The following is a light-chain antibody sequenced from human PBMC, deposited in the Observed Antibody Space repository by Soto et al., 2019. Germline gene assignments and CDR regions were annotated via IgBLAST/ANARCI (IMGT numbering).Light chain of an antibody. J-gene: IGKJ1*01. CDR3: QQSYGIPLT. CDR1: QSISSH. V-gene: IGKV1-39*01. CDR2: SAS. Sequence: DIQMTQSPSSLFASVGDRVIITCRTSQSISSHLNWYQQKPGKAPKLLLYSASTLHSGVPSRFSGSGSGTEFTLTISSLQPEDFATYSCQQSYGIPLTFGQGTKVEIK.